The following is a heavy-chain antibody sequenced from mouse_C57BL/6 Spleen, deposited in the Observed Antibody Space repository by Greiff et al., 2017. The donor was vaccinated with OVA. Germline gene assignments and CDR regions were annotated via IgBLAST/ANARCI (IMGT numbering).Heavy chain of an antibody. Sequence: EVHLVESGGGLVKPGGSLKLSCAASGFTFSDSGMQWVRQAPEKGLEWVAYISIGSSTIYYADTVKGRFTISRDNAKNTLFLQMTSLRSEDTAMYYCARQRDGSYFDYWGQGTTLTVSS. V-gene: IGHV5-17*01. D-gene: IGHD2-3*01. CDR3: ARQRDGSYFDY. J-gene: IGHJ2*01. CDR1: GFTFSDSG. CDR2: ISIGSSTI.